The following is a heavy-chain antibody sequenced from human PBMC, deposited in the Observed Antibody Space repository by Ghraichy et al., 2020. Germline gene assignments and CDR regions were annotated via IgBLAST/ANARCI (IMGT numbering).Heavy chain of an antibody. D-gene: IGHD1-26*01. CDR3: ARDLIVGATPYYFDY. CDR1: GFTFNSYS. J-gene: IGHJ4*02. Sequence: GGSLRLSCAASGFTFNSYSMNWVRQAPGKGLEWVSSISSSSSYIYYADSVKGRFTISRDNAKNSLFLQMNSLRAKDTAVYYCARDLIVGATPYYFDYWGQGTLVTVSS. V-gene: IGHV3-21*01. CDR2: ISSSSSYI.